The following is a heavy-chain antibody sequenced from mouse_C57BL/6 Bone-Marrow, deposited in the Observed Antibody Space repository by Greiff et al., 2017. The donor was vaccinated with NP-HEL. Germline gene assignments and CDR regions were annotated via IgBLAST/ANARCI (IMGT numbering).Heavy chain of an antibody. Sequence: VQLQQPGAELVKPGASVKLSCTASGYTFTSYWMQWVKQRPGQGLEWIGEIDPSDSYTNYNQKFKGKATLTVDTSSSTAYMQRSSLTYEDAAVYDGVRCGGSSYYVDYWGQGTTLTVSS. CDR2: IDPSDSYT. CDR3: VRCGGSSYYVDY. J-gene: IGHJ2*01. CDR1: GYTFTSYW. V-gene: IGHV1-50*01. D-gene: IGHD1-1*01.